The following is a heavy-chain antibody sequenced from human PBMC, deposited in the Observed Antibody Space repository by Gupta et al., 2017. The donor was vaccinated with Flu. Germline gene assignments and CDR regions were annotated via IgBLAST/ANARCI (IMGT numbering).Heavy chain of an antibody. CDR2: LSSSSSYI. CDR3: ARHFSDRDAFDI. D-gene: IGHD3-22*01. CDR1: GFNFKTYY. V-gene: IGHV3-21*02. Sequence: EAQLVESGGGLVKPGGSLRLSCAASGFNFKTYYITWVRQAPGKGLEWVSSLSSSSSYIYDTDSVRGRFTISRDNAKNSLYLQMTNLRAEDTAVYYGARHFSDRDAFDIWGQGTMVTVSS. J-gene: IGHJ3*02.